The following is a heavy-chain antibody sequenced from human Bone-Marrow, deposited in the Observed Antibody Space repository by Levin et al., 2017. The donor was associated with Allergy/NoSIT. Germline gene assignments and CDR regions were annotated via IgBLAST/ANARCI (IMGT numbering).Heavy chain of an antibody. CDR1: GYTFTSYD. V-gene: IGHV1-8*01. J-gene: IGHJ6*02. Sequence: ASVKVSCKASGYTFTSYDINWVRQATGQGLEWMGWMNPNSGNTGYAQKFQGRVTMTRNTSISTAYMELSSLRSEDTAVYYCASGLPRGCSGGSCYLFPRYYYYGMDVWGQGTTVTVSS. CDR2: MNPNSGNT. D-gene: IGHD2-15*01. CDR3: ASGLPRGCSGGSCYLFPRYYYYGMDV.